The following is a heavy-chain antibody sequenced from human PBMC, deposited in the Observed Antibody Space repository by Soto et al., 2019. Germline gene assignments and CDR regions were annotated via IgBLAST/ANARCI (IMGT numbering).Heavy chain of an antibody. CDR3: GRDPGYGGNSVDY. CDR1: GITFSNYG. V-gene: IGHV3-33*01. J-gene: IGHJ4*02. D-gene: IGHD2-21*02. Sequence: VQLMESGGGVVQPGRSLRLSCAASGITFSNYGMHWVRQAPGKGLEWVAVIWYDGSNKYYADSVKGRFTISRDNSKNTLYLQMNILRAEDTAVYYCGRDPGYGGNSVDYWGQGTLVTVSS. CDR2: IWYDGSNK.